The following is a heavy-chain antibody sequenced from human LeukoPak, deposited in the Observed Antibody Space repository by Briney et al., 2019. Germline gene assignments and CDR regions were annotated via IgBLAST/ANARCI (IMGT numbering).Heavy chain of an antibody. CDR2: IKSKTDGGTT. V-gene: IGHV3-15*01. D-gene: IGHD5-12*01. J-gene: IGHJ5*02. CDR3: TTDVDIVAHDPRDWFDP. CDR1: GFTFNNAW. Sequence: PGGSLRLSCAASGFTFNNAWMSWVRQAPGEGLEWVGRIKSKTDGGTTDYAAPVKGRFTISRDDSKNTLYLQMNSLKTEDTAVYYCTTDVDIVAHDPRDWFDPWGQETLVTVSS.